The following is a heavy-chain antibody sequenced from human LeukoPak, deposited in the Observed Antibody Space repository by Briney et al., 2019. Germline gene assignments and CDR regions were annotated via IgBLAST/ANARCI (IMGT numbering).Heavy chain of an antibody. CDR2: IYHSGST. V-gene: IGHV4-59*01. D-gene: IGHD1-26*01. CDR3: TRDRELGF. CDR1: GGSISIYY. J-gene: IGHJ4*02. Sequence: SETLSLTCTVSGGSISIYYWTWIRQPPGKGLEWIGSIYHSGSTTYNLSLKSRVTISGDTSKNQFSLKLTSVTAADTAVYYCTRDRELGFWGQGTLVTVSS.